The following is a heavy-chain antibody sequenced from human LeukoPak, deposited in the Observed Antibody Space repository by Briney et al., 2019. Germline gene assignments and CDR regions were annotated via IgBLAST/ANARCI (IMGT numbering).Heavy chain of an antibody. CDR3: ARSAKSRYCSGGSCYQLGAFDI. J-gene: IGHJ3*02. CDR2: INHSGST. V-gene: IGHV4-34*01. D-gene: IGHD2-15*01. CDR1: GGSFSGYY. Sequence: SETLSLTCAVYGGSFSGYYWSWIRQPPGKGLEWIGEINHSGSTNYNPSLKSRVTISVDTSKNQFSLKLSSVTAADTAVYYCARSAKSRYCSGGSCYQLGAFDIWGQGTMVTVSP.